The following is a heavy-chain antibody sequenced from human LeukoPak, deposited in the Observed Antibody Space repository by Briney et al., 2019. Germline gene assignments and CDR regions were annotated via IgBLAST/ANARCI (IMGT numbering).Heavy chain of an antibody. V-gene: IGHV3-23*01. J-gene: IGHJ4*02. CDR2: ISGSGGST. Sequence: GGSLRLSCAAPGFTFSSYAMSWVRQAPGKGLEWVSAISGSGGSTYYADSVKGRFTISRDNSKNTLYLQMNSLRAEDTAVYYCAKAPRSRLGVPIDHWGQGTLVTVSS. CDR1: GFTFSSYA. D-gene: IGHD3-10*01. CDR3: AKAPRSRLGVPIDH.